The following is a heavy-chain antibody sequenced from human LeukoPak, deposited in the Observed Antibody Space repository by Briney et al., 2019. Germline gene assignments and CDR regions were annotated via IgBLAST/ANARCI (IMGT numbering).Heavy chain of an antibody. V-gene: IGHV1-8*01. CDR1: GYTFTNYD. D-gene: IGHD4/OR15-4a*01. CDR2: MNPNSGNT. J-gene: IGHJ4*02. CDR3: ARVYGEIDY. Sequence: ASLKVSCKASGYTFTNYDINWVRQATGQGLEWMGWMNPNSGNTGYAQNLQGRVTMTRDTSISTAYMELTSLRSEDTAVYYCARVYGEIDYWGQGTLVTVSS.